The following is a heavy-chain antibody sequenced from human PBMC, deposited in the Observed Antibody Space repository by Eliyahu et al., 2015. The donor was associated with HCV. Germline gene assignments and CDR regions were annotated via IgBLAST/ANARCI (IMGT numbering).Heavy chain of an antibody. CDR1: GXSXXAGGSS. V-gene: IGHV4-31*03. CDR3: ARAPFVRLDDFWSGYYYFDY. D-gene: IGHD3-3*01. CDR2: IYYSGAT. J-gene: IGHJ4*02. Sequence: HVQLQESGPTAVKPSQTLSLTCLVSGXSXXAGGSSWGWIRQRPGKGLEWLGYIYYSGATXYNPSLKGRTAMSIDTSRNQFSLTMTSVTAADSAMYFCARAPFVRLDDFWSGYYYFDYWGPGSMVTVSS.